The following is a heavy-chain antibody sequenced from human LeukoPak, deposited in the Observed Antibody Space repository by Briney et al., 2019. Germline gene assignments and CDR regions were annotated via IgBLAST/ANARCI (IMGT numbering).Heavy chain of an antibody. Sequence: GGSLRLSCAASGFTFSRYWMHWVRQAPGKGLVWVSRIRTDGISIKYADSVKGRFSMSRDNAKSTVFLEMNSLRVEDTAVYYCVREGYNGNYFYMDVWGKGTTVTVSS. CDR1: GFTFSRYW. CDR3: VREGYNGNYFYMDV. V-gene: IGHV3-74*03. J-gene: IGHJ6*03. D-gene: IGHD1-26*01. CDR2: IRTDGISI.